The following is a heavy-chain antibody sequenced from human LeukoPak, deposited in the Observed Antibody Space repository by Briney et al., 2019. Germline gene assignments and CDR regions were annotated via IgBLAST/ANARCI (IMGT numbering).Heavy chain of an antibody. CDR3: AKAPITMARGGSRAFDI. J-gene: IGHJ3*02. V-gene: IGHV3-23*01. CDR1: GFTFSSYA. Sequence: GGSLRLSCAASGFTFSSYAMSWVRQAPGKGLEWVSAISGSGGSTYYADSVKGRFTISRDNSKNTLYLQMNSLRAEDTAVYYCAKAPITMARGGSRAFDIWGQGTMVTVSS. CDR2: ISGSGGST. D-gene: IGHD3-10*01.